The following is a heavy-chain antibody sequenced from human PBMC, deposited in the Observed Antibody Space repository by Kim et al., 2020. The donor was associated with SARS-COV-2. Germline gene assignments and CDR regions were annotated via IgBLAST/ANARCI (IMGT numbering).Heavy chain of an antibody. CDR1: GYTFTTFG. Sequence: ASVKVSCKASGYTFTTFGISWVRQAPGQGPEWRGWISTFNDDTKFLQKFQGRVTMTKDTSTNTAYMELRSLRSDDTAIYYCARDFISGPAILDYWGQGTLVTVSS. J-gene: IGHJ4*02. CDR3: ARDFISGPAILDY. D-gene: IGHD3-10*01. V-gene: IGHV1-18*01. CDR2: ISTFNDDT.